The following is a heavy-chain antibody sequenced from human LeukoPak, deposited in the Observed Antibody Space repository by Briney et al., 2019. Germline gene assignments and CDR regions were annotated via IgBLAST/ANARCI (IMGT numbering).Heavy chain of an antibody. Sequence: PSETLSLTCSVSGGSICPFYGKCLPQPTEKGVEWFGYIYYSGSTNYNPSLKSRVTISVDTSKNQFSLKLTYVTAADTAVYYCARGYSSTWFKTWDFWGRGTLVTVSS. D-gene: IGHD6-13*01. CDR2: IYYSGST. V-gene: IGHV4-59*08. J-gene: IGHJ4*02. CDR3: ARGYSSTWFKTWDF. CDR1: GGSICPFY.